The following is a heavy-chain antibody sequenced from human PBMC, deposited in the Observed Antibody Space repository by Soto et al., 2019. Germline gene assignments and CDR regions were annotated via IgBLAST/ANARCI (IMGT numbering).Heavy chain of an antibody. J-gene: IGHJ4*02. Sequence: QVQLQESGPGLVKPSQTLSLTCTVSGGSISSGDYYWSWIRQPPGKGLEWIGYIYYSGSTYYNPYLTSRVTLAVDTSKTQFSLKLSSVTAADTAVYYCARVVWERAAAGTVDYWGQGTLVTVSS. D-gene: IGHD6-13*01. V-gene: IGHV4-30-4*01. CDR3: ARVVWERAAAGTVDY. CDR1: GGSISSGDYY. CDR2: IYYSGST.